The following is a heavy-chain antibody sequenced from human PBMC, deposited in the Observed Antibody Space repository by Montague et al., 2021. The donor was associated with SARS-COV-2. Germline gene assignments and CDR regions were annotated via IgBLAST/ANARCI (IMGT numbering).Heavy chain of an antibody. V-gene: IGHV3-33*01. Sequence: SLRLSCAASGFTFSSYGMHWVRQAPGKGLEWVAVIWYDGSNKYYADSVKGRFTISRDNAKNTLYLQMNSLRAEDTVVYYCTRQLGYYYGIDVWGQGTTVTVSS. CDR3: TRQLGYYYGIDV. CDR2: IWYDGSNK. CDR1: GFTFSSYG. D-gene: IGHD3-10*01. J-gene: IGHJ6*02.